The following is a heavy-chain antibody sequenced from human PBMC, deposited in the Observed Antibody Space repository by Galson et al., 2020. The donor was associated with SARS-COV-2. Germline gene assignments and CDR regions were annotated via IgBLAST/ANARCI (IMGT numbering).Heavy chain of an antibody. CDR2: ISWNSGSI. D-gene: IGHD3-10*01. J-gene: IGHJ5*02. CDR3: AKDGYYYGSGSSYNWFDP. Sequence: LRLSCAASGFTFDDYAMHWVRQAPGKGLEWVSGISWNSGSIGYADSVKGRFTISRDNAKNSLYLQMNSLRAEDTALYYCAKDGYYYGSGSSYNWFDPWGQGTLVTVSS. V-gene: IGHV3-9*01. CDR1: GFTFDDYA.